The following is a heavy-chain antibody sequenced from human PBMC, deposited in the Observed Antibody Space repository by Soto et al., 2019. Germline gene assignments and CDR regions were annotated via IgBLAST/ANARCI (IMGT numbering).Heavy chain of an antibody. CDR1: GFTFSTYG. CDR2: ISYDGTNK. V-gene: IGHV3-30*18. D-gene: IGHD3-16*02. J-gene: IGHJ4*02. Sequence: TGGSLRLSCAASGFTFSTYGMHWVRQAPGKGLEWVAVISYDGTNKYYADSVKGRFTISRDNSKNTLYLQMNSLRAEDTAVYYCAKDYPSYWGQGTLVTVSS. CDR3: AKDYPSY.